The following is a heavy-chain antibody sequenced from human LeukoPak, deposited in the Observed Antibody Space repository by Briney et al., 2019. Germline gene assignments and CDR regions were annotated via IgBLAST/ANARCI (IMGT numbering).Heavy chain of an antibody. V-gene: IGHV3-23*01. Sequence: GGSLRLSCAASGYTFSSYGMSWVRQAPGKGLEWVSTISGSGDSTYYADSVRGRFTISRDNSKNTLFLQMNSLRAEDTAVYYCARARYCGSTSCYLDYWGQGTLVTVSS. CDR2: ISGSGDST. CDR3: ARARYCGSTSCYLDY. D-gene: IGHD2-2*01. CDR1: GYTFSSYG. J-gene: IGHJ4*02.